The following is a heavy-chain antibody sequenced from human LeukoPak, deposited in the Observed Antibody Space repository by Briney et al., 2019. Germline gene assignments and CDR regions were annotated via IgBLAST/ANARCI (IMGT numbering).Heavy chain of an antibody. CDR3: ARDWGDSSGYLLDY. Sequence: AGGSLRLSCAASGFTFSSYWMLWVRQAPGKGLVWVSRVNSDGSNTTYADSVKGRFTISRDNAKNTLYLQMNSLRAEDTAVYYCARDWGDSSGYLLDYWGQGTLVTVSS. V-gene: IGHV3-74*01. CDR2: VNSDGSNT. CDR1: GFTFSSYW. D-gene: IGHD3-22*01. J-gene: IGHJ4*02.